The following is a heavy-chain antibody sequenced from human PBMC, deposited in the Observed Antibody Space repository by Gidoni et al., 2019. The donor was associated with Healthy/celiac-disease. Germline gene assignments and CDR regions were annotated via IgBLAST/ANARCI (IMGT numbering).Heavy chain of an antibody. CDR2: ISWNSGSI. D-gene: IGHD3-10*01. CDR3: AKDLKTYYYGSGSPLWFDP. V-gene: IGHV3-9*01. Sequence: EVQLVESGGGLVQPGRSLRLSCAASGFTFDDYAMHWVRQAPGKGLEWVSGISWNSGSIGYADSVKSRFTITRDNAKNSLYLQMNSLRAEDTALYYCAKDLKTYYYGSGSPLWFDPWGQGTLVTVSS. J-gene: IGHJ5*02. CDR1: GFTFDDYA.